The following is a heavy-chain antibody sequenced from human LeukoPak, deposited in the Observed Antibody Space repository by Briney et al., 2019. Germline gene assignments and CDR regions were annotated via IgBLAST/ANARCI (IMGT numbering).Heavy chain of an antibody. V-gene: IGHV3-74*01. Sequence: GGSLRLSCEASGLTFSNPWMRWVRQIPGKGLVWVSRMYGDMRDISYADSVKGRFTISRDNAKNTVYLQMNSLRGEDTAVYYCARDLGLRGSTWGQGTLVTVSS. J-gene: IGHJ5*02. CDR1: GLTFSNPW. CDR2: MYGDMRDI. D-gene: IGHD5-12*01. CDR3: ARDLGLRGST.